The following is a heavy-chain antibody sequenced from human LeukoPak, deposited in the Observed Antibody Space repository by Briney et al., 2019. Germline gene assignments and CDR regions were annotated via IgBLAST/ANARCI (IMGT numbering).Heavy chain of an antibody. V-gene: IGHV3-23*01. CDR2: VSESGDGT. CDR3: ANARSGSYYEPLPF. CDR1: GGSFSGYY. D-gene: IGHD1-26*01. J-gene: IGHJ4*02. Sequence: ETLSLTCAVYGGSFSGYYWSWIRQPPGKGLEWVSSVSESGDGTNYADSVKGRFIISRDNSKNTLYLQMNSLSAEDTAIYYCANARSGSYYEPLPFWGQGTLVTVSS.